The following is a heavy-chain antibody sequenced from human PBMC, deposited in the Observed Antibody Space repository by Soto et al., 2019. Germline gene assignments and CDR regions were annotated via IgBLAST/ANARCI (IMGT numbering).Heavy chain of an antibody. Sequence: QVQLVQSGAEVKKPGSSVKVSCKASGGTFSSFPIAWVRQAPGQGLEWVGGIMPIFGTTKYAQNFRDRVTIYADESTSTAYMELSSLRFDDTAVYYCAMIEYSSGSDYWGQGTLVTVFS. V-gene: IGHV1-69*01. D-gene: IGHD6-19*01. CDR3: AMIEYSSGSDY. CDR1: GGTFSSFP. CDR2: IMPIFGTT. J-gene: IGHJ4*02.